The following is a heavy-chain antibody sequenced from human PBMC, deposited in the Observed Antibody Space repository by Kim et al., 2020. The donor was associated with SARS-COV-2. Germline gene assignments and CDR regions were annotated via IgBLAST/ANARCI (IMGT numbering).Heavy chain of an antibody. Sequence: ASVKVSCKASGYTFTGYYMHWVRQAPGQGLEWMGWINPNSGGTNYAQKFQGWVTMTRDTSISTAYMELSRLRSDDTAVYYCARAIPYEKFGATNTANLVNFDFWGQGTLVTVSS. CDR2: INPNSGGT. D-gene: IGHD3-10*01. CDR3: ARAIPYEKFGATNTANLVNFDF. V-gene: IGHV1-2*04. CDR1: GYTFTGYY. J-gene: IGHJ4*02.